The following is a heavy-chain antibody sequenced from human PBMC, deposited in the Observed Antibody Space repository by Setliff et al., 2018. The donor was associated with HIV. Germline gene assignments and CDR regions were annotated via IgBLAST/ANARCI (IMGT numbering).Heavy chain of an antibody. Sequence: AGGSLRLSCAASGFAFSNYWMSWVRQAPGKGLEWVANIKKDGSEKSYVDSVKGRFTISRDNAKNSLYLQMNSLRAEDTAVYYCARDAALLDAVRLVGIAVPGGDRWGQGTLVT. CDR1: GFAFSNYW. V-gene: IGHV3-7*05. CDR2: IKKDGSEK. J-gene: IGHJ5*02. CDR3: ARDAALLDAVRLVGIAVPGGDR. D-gene: IGHD6-19*01.